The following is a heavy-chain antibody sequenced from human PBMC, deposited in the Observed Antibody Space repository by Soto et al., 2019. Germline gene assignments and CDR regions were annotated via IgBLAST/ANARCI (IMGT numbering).Heavy chain of an antibody. CDR3: ARDPGEYYYDSSGYYPDAFDI. Sequence: ASVKVSCKASGYTFTSYNMHWVRQAPGQGLEWVGIINPSGGSTNYAQKFQGRVAMTRDTSTSTVYMELSSLRSEDTAVYYCARDPGEYYYDSSGYYPDAFDIWGQGTMVTVSS. D-gene: IGHD3-22*01. CDR2: INPSGGST. J-gene: IGHJ3*02. V-gene: IGHV1-46*01. CDR1: GYTFTSYN.